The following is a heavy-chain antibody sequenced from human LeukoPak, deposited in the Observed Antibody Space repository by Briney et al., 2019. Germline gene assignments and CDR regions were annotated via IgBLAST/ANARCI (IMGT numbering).Heavy chain of an antibody. D-gene: IGHD6-25*01. J-gene: IGHJ5*02. CDR1: GFTFSSYW. CDR3: ARGGAATGWFDP. CDR2: INSDGSSK. Sequence: GGSLRLSCAASGFTFSSYWMHWVRQAPGKGPVWVSRINSDGSSKSYADSEKGRFTISRDNAKNTLYLQMNSLRAEDTAVYYCARGGAATGWFDPWGQGTLVTVSS. V-gene: IGHV3-74*01.